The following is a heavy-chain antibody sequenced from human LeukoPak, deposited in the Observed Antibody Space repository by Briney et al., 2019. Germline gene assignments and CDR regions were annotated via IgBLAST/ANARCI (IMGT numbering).Heavy chain of an antibody. D-gene: IGHD6-19*01. Sequence: GGSLRLSCAASGFTFSSYGMHWVRQAPGKGLEWVAVISYDGSNKYYADSVKGRFTISRDNSKNTLYLQMNSLRAEDTAVYYCAKDKGYSSGWADYWGQGTLVTVSS. J-gene: IGHJ4*02. CDR3: AKDKGYSSGWADY. CDR1: GFTFSSYG. CDR2: ISYDGSNK. V-gene: IGHV3-30*18.